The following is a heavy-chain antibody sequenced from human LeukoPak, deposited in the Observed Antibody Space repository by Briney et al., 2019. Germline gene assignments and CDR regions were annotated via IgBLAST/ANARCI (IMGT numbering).Heavy chain of an antibody. CDR1: GYTFTGYY. J-gene: IGHJ6*03. CDR2: INPNSGGT. CDR3: ARDRQDDNYSNLDSPYYYYMDV. V-gene: IGHV1-2*02. Sequence: GASVKVSCKASGYTFTGYYMHWVRQAPGQGLEWMGWINPNSGGTNYAQKFQGRVTMTRDTSISTAYMELSRLRSDDTAVYYCARDRQDDNYSNLDSPYYYYMDVWGKGTTVTVSS. D-gene: IGHD4-11*01.